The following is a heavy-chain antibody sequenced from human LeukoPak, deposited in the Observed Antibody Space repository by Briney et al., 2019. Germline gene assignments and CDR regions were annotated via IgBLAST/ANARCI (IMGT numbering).Heavy chain of an antibody. CDR3: ARDPCTYYDFWIGRGGDCYHDY. V-gene: IGHV3-7*01. J-gene: IGHJ4*02. D-gene: IGHD3-3*01. CDR2: IKQDGNEK. CDR1: GFPFSSYW. Sequence: GGSLRLSCAASGFPFSSYWMSWVRQAPGKGLEWVANIKQDGNEKYYVDSVKGRFTISRDNAKNSLYLQMNSLRAEDTAVYYCARDPCTYYDFWIGRGGDCYHDYCGQGTLVTVSS.